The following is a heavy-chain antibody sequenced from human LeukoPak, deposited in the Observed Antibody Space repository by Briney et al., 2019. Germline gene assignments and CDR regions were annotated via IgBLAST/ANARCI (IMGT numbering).Heavy chain of an antibody. CDR2: ISDTGNT. CDR1: GFTLSSYA. CDR3: AKDDTNYYDSSGYYHTYYYMDV. J-gene: IGHJ6*03. Sequence: GGSLRLSCAASGFTLSSYAMSWVRQAPGKGLEWVSAISDTGNTYHADSVKGRFTISRDSSKNTLFLQMNRLRPEDAAVYYCAKDDTNYYDSSGYYHTYYYMDVWGKGTTVTISS. D-gene: IGHD3-22*01. V-gene: IGHV3-23*01.